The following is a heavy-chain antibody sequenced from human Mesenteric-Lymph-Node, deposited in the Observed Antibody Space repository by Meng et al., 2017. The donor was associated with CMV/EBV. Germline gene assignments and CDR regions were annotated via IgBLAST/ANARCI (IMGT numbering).Heavy chain of an antibody. CDR3: GRGYYNAMDV. J-gene: IGHJ6*02. CDR1: GYTSTNND. Sequence: KVSCKTSGYTSTNNDVTWVRQAPGQGLEWVGWIRTKTGHADYAQNLQGRVTMTIDTSANAAYMELRSLTSDDSAVYYCGRGYYNAMDVWGQGTLVTVSS. CDR2: IRTKTGHA. V-gene: IGHV1-18*01.